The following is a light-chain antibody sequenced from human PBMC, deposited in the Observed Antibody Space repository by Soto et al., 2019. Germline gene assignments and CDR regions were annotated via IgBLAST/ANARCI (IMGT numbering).Light chain of an antibody. Sequence: EIVLTQSLGTLSLSPGESATLSCRASQSVSSSQVAWYQQKPGQAPRLLIYGASSRATGIPDRFSGVGSETDFTLTISRLEPEDFAVYYCQQYDKSPHTFGQETKLEIK. J-gene: IGKJ2*01. CDR2: GAS. CDR3: QQYDKSPHT. V-gene: IGKV3-20*01. CDR1: QSVSSSQ.